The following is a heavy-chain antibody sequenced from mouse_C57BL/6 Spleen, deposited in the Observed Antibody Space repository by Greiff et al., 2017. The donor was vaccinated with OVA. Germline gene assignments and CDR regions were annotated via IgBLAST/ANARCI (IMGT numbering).Heavy chain of an antibody. CDR3: ARKDYYGSMGYAMDY. V-gene: IGHV1-69*01. J-gene: IGHJ4*01. CDR2: IDPSDSYT. D-gene: IGHD1-1*01. CDR1: GYTFTSYW. Sequence: QVQLKQPGAELVMPGASVKLSCKASGYTFTSYWMHWVKQRPGQGLEWIGEIDPSDSYTNYNQKFKGKSTLTVDKSSSTAYMQLSSLTSEDSAVYYCARKDYYGSMGYAMDYWGQGTSVTVSS.